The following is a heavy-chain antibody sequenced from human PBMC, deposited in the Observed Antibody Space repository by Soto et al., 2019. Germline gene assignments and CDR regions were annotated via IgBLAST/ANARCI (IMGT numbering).Heavy chain of an antibody. CDR1: GGSISSGGYY. CDR2: IYYSGST. J-gene: IGHJ5*02. V-gene: IGHV4-31*03. CDR3: ARAVVVVAATDWSDP. D-gene: IGHD2-15*01. Sequence: SETLSLTCTVSGGSISSGGYYWSWIRQHPGKGLEWIGYIYYSGSTYYNPSLKSRVTISVDTSKNQFSLKLSSVTAADTAVYYCARAVVVVAATDWSDPWGKGTLVTV.